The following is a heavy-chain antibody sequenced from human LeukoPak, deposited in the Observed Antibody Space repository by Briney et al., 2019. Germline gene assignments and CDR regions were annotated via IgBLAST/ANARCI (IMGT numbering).Heavy chain of an antibody. J-gene: IGHJ4*02. Sequence: GGSLRLSCAASGFTFSSHAMHWVRQAPGKGLEWVAVISYDGSNKYYADSVKGRFTISRDNSKNTLYLQMNSLRVEDAAVYYCARAPVTSCRGAYCYPFDYWGQGTLVTVSS. V-gene: IGHV3-30*04. CDR2: ISYDGSNK. D-gene: IGHD2-21*01. CDR3: ARAPVTSCRGAYCYPFDY. CDR1: GFTFSSHA.